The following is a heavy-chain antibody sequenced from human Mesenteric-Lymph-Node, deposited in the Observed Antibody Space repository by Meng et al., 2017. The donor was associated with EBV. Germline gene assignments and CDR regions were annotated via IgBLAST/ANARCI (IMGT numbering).Heavy chain of an antibody. J-gene: IGHJ4*02. D-gene: IGHD4/OR15-4a*01. Sequence: GQLVESGGCVVRPGGSLRLSCASSGFTFSNYAMNWVRQAPGKGLEWVAIISHDGNNKFYADSVKGRFTISRDYSKNTVFLQMNSLRPEDTALYYCARRLWYFDYWGQGTMVTVSS. V-gene: IGHV3-30-3*01. CDR3: ARRLWYFDY. CDR1: GFTFSNYA. CDR2: ISHDGNNK.